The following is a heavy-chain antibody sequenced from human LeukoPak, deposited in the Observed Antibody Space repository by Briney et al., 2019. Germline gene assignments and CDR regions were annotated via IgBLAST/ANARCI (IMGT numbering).Heavy chain of an antibody. V-gene: IGHV4-34*01. CDR1: GGSFSGYY. CDR3: ARQLPYDFWSGYPNWFDP. D-gene: IGHD3-3*01. CDR2: INHSGST. J-gene: IGHJ5*02. Sequence: PSETLSLTCAVYGGSFSGYYWSWIRQPPGKGLEWIGEINHSGSTNYNPSLKSRVTISVDTSKNQFSLKLSSVTAADTAVYYCARQLPYDFWSGYPNWFDPWGQGTLVTVSS.